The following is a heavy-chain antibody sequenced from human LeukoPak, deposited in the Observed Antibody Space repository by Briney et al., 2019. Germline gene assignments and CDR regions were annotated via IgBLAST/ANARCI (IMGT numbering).Heavy chain of an antibody. V-gene: IGHV3-23*01. J-gene: IGHJ3*02. CDR3: AKDREGELPIPGAFDI. Sequence: GGSLRLSCAACQFTYSNYAMTWVRQAPGKGLEWVSAISGSGGSAYYADSVKGRFTISRDNSKNTLYLQMNSLRAEDTAVYYCAKDREGELPIPGAFDIWGKGTMVTVSS. CDR1: QFTYSNYA. D-gene: IGHD1-26*01. CDR2: ISGSGGSA.